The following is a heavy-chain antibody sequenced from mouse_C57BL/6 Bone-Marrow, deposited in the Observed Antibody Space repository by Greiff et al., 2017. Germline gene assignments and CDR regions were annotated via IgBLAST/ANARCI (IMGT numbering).Heavy chain of an antibody. J-gene: IGHJ4*01. D-gene: IGHD2-1*01. CDR2: IDPENGDT. V-gene: IGHV14-4*01. CDR1: GFNIKDDY. Sequence: VQLQQSGAELVRPGASVKLSCTASGFNIKDDYMHWVKQRPEQGLEWIGWIDPENGDTEYASKFQGKATITADTSSNPAYLQLSSLTSEDTAVYYCTTLPLIYYGNPYYARDYWGQGTSVTVSS. CDR3: TTLPLIYYGNPYYARDY.